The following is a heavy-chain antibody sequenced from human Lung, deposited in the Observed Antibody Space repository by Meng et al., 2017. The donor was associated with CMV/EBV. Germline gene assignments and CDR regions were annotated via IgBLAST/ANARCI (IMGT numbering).Heavy chain of an antibody. D-gene: IGHD6-13*01. CDR2: IIPILGIA. J-gene: IGHJ5*02. CDR1: GGTFSSYS. CDR3: ATDNIAAQANWFDP. V-gene: IGHV1-69*10. Sequence: SVXVSCKASGGTFSSYSISWVPQDPGQGLGWMGGIIPILGIANYAQKFQGRVTITADKSTSTAYMELSSLRSEDTAVYYCATDNIAAQANWFDPWGQGTLVTVSS.